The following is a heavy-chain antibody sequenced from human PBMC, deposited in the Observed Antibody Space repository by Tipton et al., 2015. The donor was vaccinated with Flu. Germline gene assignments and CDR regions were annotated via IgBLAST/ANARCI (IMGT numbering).Heavy chain of an antibody. CDR3: ARDRVSAAAGYTPDY. J-gene: IGHJ4*02. Sequence: QLVQSGAEAKEPGASVKVSCKASGYTFTSYGLSWVRHAPGQGLEWMGWISAYNGNTNYAQRLQGRVTMTTDTTTSTAYMELRGLRSDDTAVYYCARDRVSAAAGYTPDYWGQGTLVTVSS. D-gene: IGHD6-13*01. CDR2: ISAYNGNT. V-gene: IGHV1-18*01. CDR1: GYTFTSYG.